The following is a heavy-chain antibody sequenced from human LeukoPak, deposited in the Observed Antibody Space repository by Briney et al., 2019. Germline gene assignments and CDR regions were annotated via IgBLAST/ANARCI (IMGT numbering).Heavy chain of an antibody. CDR2: ISAYNGNT. J-gene: IGHJ3*02. V-gene: IGHV1-18*04. CDR1: GYTFIDYY. D-gene: IGHD3-16*01. CDR3: AREDYAHGAFDI. Sequence: ASVKVSCKASGYTFIDYYIHWVRQAPGQGLEWMGWISAYNGNTKYAQKLQGRVTMTTDTSTSTAYMELRSLRSDDTAVYYCAREDYAHGAFDIWGQGTMVTVSS.